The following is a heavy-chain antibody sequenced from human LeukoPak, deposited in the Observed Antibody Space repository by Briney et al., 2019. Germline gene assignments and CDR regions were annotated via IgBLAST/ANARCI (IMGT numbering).Heavy chain of an antibody. J-gene: IGHJ4*02. Sequence: PSETLSLTCTVSGGSISSYYWGWIRQPPGKGLEWIGSIYYSGSTYYNPSLKSRVTISVDTSKNQFSLKLSSVTAADTAVYYCARLRSLEWSDYWGQGTLVTVSS. D-gene: IGHD3-3*01. CDR1: GGSISSYY. CDR2: IYYSGST. V-gene: IGHV4-39*01. CDR3: ARLRSLEWSDY.